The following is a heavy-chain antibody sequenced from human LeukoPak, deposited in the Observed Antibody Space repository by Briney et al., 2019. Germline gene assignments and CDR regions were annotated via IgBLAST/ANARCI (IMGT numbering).Heavy chain of an antibody. J-gene: IGHJ6*02. CDR1: GGSISSGSYY. Sequence: PSETLSLTCTVSGGSISSGSYYWSWIRQPPGKGLEWIGYIYFSGSTNYNPSLKSRVTISVDTSKNQFSLKLSSVTAADTAVYYCARHVLLWFGPTGMDVWGQGTTVTVSS. CDR3: ARHVLLWFGPTGMDV. V-gene: IGHV4-61*01. CDR2: IYFSGST. D-gene: IGHD3-10*01.